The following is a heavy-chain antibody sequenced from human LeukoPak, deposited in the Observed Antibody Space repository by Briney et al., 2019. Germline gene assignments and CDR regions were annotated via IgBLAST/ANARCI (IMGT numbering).Heavy chain of an antibody. CDR3: ARSLEVDP. CDR1: GFTFSSST. J-gene: IGHJ5*02. CDR2: ISSTSTSI. V-gene: IGHV3-21*01. Sequence: KSGGSLRLSCAASGFTFSSSTMNWVRQTPGKGLEWVSSISSTSTSINYADSVRGRFTISRDNAKNSLYLQMSSLRAEDTAVYYCARSLEVDPWGQGTLVTVSS.